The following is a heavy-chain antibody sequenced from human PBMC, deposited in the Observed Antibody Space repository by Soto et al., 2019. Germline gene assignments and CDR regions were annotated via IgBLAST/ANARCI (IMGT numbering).Heavy chain of an antibody. CDR3: ARDAVTSFPYSYYYCMDV. CDR1: GYTFTIYA. CDR2: INPNSGGT. D-gene: IGHD2-2*01. Sequence: ASVKVSCKASGYTFTIYAIHWVRQAPGQRLEWMGWINPNSGGTNYAQKFQGWVTMTRDTSISTAYMELSRLRSDDTAVYYCARDAVTSFPYSYYYCMDVWGQGTTVTVSS. V-gene: IGHV1-2*04. J-gene: IGHJ6*02.